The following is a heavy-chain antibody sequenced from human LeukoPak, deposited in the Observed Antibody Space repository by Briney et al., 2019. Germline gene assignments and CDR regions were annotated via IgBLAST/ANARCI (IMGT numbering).Heavy chain of an antibody. CDR3: AKXXXXXILXXXVPFDI. CDR1: GFTFSSYA. J-gene: IGHJ3*02. Sequence: PGGSLRLSCAASGFTFSSYAMSWVRQAPGKGLEWVSAISGSGGSTYYADSVKGRFTISRDNSKNTLYLQMNSLRAEDTAVYYCAKXXXXXILXXXVPFDIWGQGTMVTVS. V-gene: IGHV3-23*01. CDR2: ISGSGGST. D-gene: IGHD3-9*01.